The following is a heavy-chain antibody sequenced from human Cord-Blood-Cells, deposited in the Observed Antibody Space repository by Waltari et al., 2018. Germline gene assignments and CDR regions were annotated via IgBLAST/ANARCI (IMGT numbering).Heavy chain of an antibody. CDR3: ARDPYGDYDY. Sequence: ELQLVESGGGLVQPGSSLLLSCAGSGFTFSRHCMSWVRQAPGKGLEWVDNIKQDGSEKYYVDSVKGRFTISRDNAKNSLYLQMNSLRAEDTAVYYCARDPYGDYDYWGQGTLVTVSS. J-gene: IGHJ4*02. V-gene: IGHV3-7*01. CDR2: IKQDGSEK. CDR1: GFTFSRHC. D-gene: IGHD4-17*01.